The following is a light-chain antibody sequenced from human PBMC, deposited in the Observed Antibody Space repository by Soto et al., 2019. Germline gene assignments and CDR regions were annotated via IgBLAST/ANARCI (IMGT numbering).Light chain of an antibody. Sequence: IVLTQSPATLSLSPGERATLSCRASQPISSELGWYQQKPGQPPRLLIYDASGRATGIPARFSGSGSGTDFTLTISSLETEDFAVYYCQPRSTSPITFGGGTKVEIK. CDR3: QPRSTSPIT. CDR1: QPISSE. CDR2: DAS. J-gene: IGKJ4*01. V-gene: IGKV3-11*01.